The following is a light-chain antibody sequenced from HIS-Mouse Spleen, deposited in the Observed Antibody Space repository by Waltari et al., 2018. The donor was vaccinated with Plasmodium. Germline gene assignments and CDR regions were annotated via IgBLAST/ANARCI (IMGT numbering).Light chain of an antibody. Sequence: SYELTQPPSVSVSPGQTARTTCSGDALPNTYAYWYQHKSGQATVLVNYEDSKRPSGIPERFSGSSSGTMATLTISGAQVEDEADYYCYSTDSSGNHRVFGGGTKLTVL. J-gene: IGLJ3*02. CDR3: YSTDSSGNHRV. CDR2: EDS. CDR1: ALPNTY. V-gene: IGLV3-10*01.